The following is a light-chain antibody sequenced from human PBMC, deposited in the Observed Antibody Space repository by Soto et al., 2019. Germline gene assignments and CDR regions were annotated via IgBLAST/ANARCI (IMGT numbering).Light chain of an antibody. V-gene: IGKV1-5*01. J-gene: IGKJ2*01. CDR2: DAS. Sequence: DIQMTQSPSTLSASVGDRVTITCRASQSISSWLAWYQQKPGQAPKLLIYDASSLESGVPSRFSGSGSGTEFTLTISSLQPDDFATYYCQLYNSYPVTFGQGTKLEIK. CDR3: QLYNSYPVT. CDR1: QSISSW.